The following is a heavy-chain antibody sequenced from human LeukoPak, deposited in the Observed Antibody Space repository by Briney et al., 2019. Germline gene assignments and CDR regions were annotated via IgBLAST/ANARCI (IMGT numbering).Heavy chain of an antibody. D-gene: IGHD5-12*01. J-gene: IGHJ4*02. CDR2: FNPDSGGT. Sequence: ASVKVSCNTSGNTFAAYYMHWVRQAPGRGLEWMGWFNPDSGGTNYALQFLGRVTMTRDTSISTDYMELSGLTSDDTAVYYYVATNSGFEIQLFDNWGQGTLVTVSS. V-gene: IGHV1-2*02. CDR3: VATNSGFEIQLFDN. CDR1: GNTFAAYY.